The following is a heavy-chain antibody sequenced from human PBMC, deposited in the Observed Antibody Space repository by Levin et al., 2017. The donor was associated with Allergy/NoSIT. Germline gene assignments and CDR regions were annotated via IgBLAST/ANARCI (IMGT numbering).Heavy chain of an antibody. CDR2: IKGKPDGATT. CDR1: GFTFSYAR. Sequence: PGGSLRLSCAASGFTFSYARMTWVRQAPGKGLEWVGRIKGKPDGATTDYAAPVRGRFTISRDDSQNTVYLQMNSLKTEDTAVYYCTTTLDYGGTLFDYWGQGTLVTVSS. CDR3: TTTLDYGGTLFDY. V-gene: IGHV3-15*01. J-gene: IGHJ4*02. D-gene: IGHD4-23*01.